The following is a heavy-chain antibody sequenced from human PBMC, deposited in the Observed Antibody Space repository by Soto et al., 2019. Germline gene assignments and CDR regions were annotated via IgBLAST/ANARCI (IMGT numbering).Heavy chain of an antibody. V-gene: IGHV2-70*11. CDR1: GFSLSTSGMC. CDR2: IDWDDDK. Sequence: SGPTLVNPTQTLTLTCTFSGFSLSTSGMCVSWIRQPPGKALEWLARIDWDDDKYYSTSLKTRLTISKDTSKNQVILTMTNMDPVDTATYYCARAPKRVSALDIWGQGTMVTVSS. J-gene: IGHJ3*02. CDR3: ARAPKRVSALDI.